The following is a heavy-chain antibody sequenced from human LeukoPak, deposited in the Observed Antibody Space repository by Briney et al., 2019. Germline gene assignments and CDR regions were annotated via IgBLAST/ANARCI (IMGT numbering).Heavy chain of an antibody. Sequence: GGSLRLSCAASGFTLSNYDMIWVRQAPGRGLEWVSGIRESGGGTYYTDSVKGRFTVSRDNSKNTLYLQMNSLRAEDTAVYYCAKDAFDPWGQGTLVTVSS. J-gene: IGHJ5*02. CDR3: AKDAFDP. CDR2: IRESGGGT. CDR1: GFTLSNYD. V-gene: IGHV3-23*01.